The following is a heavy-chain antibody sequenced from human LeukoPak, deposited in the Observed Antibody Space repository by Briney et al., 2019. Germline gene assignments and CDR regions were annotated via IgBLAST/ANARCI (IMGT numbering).Heavy chain of an antibody. CDR1: GYRFTDYW. CDR3: ARFSHSSGWFTGYFDY. Sequence: GESLKISCKGSGYRFTDYWIGWVRQMPGKGLEWMGIIYPGDSDTRYSPSFQGQVTISADKSISTAYLQWSSLKASDTAMYYCARFSHSSGWFTGYFDYWGQGTLVTVSS. D-gene: IGHD6-19*01. V-gene: IGHV5-51*01. CDR2: IYPGDSDT. J-gene: IGHJ4*02.